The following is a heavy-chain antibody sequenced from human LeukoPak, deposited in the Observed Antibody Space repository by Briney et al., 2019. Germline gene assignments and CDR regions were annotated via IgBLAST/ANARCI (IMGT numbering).Heavy chain of an antibody. CDR3: AKVIKDCGGDCYLKLYYFDY. D-gene: IGHD2-21*02. J-gene: IGHJ4*02. CDR2: ISGSGGST. Sequence: PGGSLRLSCAASGFTFSSYAMSWVRQAPGKGLEWVSAISGSGGSTYYADSVKGRFTISRDNSKNTLYLQMNSLIAEDTAVYYCAKVIKDCGGDCYLKLYYFDYWGQGTLVTVSS. CDR1: GFTFSSYA. V-gene: IGHV3-23*01.